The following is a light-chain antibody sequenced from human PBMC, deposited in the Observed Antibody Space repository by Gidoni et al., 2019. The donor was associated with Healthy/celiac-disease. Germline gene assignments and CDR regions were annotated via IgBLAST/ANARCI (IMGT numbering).Light chain of an antibody. V-gene: IGKV3-20*01. CDR1: QSVSSSY. CDR3: QQYGSSSRT. CDR2: GAS. Sequence: EIVLSPPPGTLSLSPGERATLSCRASQSVSSSYLAWYQQKPGQAPRLLIYGASSRATGIPDRCSSSGSGTDFTITISRLEPEDFAEYYCQQYGSSSRTFGQGTKVEIK. J-gene: IGKJ1*01.